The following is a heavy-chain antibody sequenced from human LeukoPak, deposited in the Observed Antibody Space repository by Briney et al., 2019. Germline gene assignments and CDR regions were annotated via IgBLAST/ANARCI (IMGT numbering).Heavy chain of an antibody. V-gene: IGHV1-2*02. D-gene: IGHD2-2*01. CDR1: GYTFTGYY. J-gene: IGHJ3*02. CDR3: ARGPDAIFGI. Sequence: ASVKVSCKASGYTFTGYYIHWVRQAPGQGLEWMGWINPNSGGTNYAQKFLGRVTMTRDTSIRTASMELSRLRFDDTAVYCCARGPDAIFGIWGQGTMVTVSS. CDR2: INPNSGGT.